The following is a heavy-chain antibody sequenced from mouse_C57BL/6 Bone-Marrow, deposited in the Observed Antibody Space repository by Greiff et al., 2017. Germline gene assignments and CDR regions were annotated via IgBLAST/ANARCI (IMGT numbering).Heavy chain of an antibody. CDR3: ARPYYSNYWYFDV. CDR2: IYPGSGST. J-gene: IGHJ1*03. V-gene: IGHV1-55*01. D-gene: IGHD2-5*01. CDR1: GYTFTSYW. Sequence: VKLQQPGAELVKPGASVKMSCKASGYTFTSYWITWVKQRPGQGLEWIGDIYPGSGSTNYNEKFKSKATLTVDTSSSTAYMQLNSLTSEDSAVYSCARPYYSNYWYFDVWGTGTTVTVSS.